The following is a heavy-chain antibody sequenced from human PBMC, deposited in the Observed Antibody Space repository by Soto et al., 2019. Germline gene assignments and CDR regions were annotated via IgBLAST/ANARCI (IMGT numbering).Heavy chain of an antibody. CDR3: ARDNILRWFDP. D-gene: IGHD3-9*01. Sequence: ASLKVSCKASGYTCTYYYMHWVRQATGQGLEWMGWINPNSGGTNYAQKFQGWVTMTRDTSISTAYMELSRLRSDDTAVYYCARDNILRWFDPWGQGTLVTVSS. CDR1: GYTCTYYY. J-gene: IGHJ5*02. CDR2: INPNSGGT. V-gene: IGHV1-2*04.